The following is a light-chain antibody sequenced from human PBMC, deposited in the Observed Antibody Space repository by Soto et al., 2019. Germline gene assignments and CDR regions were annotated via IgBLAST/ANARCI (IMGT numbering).Light chain of an antibody. CDR2: AAS. Sequence: DIQMTQSPSSLSASVGDKITITCRAGRTTIRNLNWYQVKPGRAPMLLIYAASNLQSGVPSRFSVSRSGTDFTLSISSLQPEDCATYYCQQGDIIPYTFGQGTKLEIK. CDR1: RTTIRN. V-gene: IGKV1-39*01. J-gene: IGKJ2*01. CDR3: QQGDIIPYT.